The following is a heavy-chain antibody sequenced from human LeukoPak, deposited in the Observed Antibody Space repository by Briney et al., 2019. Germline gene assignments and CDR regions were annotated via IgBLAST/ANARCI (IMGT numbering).Heavy chain of an antibody. CDR2: INSDGSST. V-gene: IGHV3-74*01. CDR1: GFTFSGYW. CDR3: ARARGYSYGNPSWFDP. Sequence: GGSLRLSCAVSGFTFSGYWMHWVRQAPGKGLVWVSRINSDGSSTTYADSVEGRFTISRDNAKNTLYLQMNSLRVEDTAVYYCARARGYSYGNPSWFDPWGQGTLVTVS. J-gene: IGHJ5*02. D-gene: IGHD5-18*01.